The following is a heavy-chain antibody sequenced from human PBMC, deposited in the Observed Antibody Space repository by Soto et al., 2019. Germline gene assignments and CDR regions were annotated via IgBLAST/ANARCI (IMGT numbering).Heavy chain of an antibody. J-gene: IGHJ4*02. Sequence: GGSLRLSCAASGFTFSSYSMNWVRQAPGKGLEWVSSISSSSSYIYYADSVKGRFTISRDNAKNSLYLQMNSLRAEDTAVYYCARAEQLVPADYWGQGTLVNVAS. D-gene: IGHD6-6*01. CDR3: ARAEQLVPADY. CDR2: ISSSSSYI. CDR1: GFTFSSYS. V-gene: IGHV3-21*01.